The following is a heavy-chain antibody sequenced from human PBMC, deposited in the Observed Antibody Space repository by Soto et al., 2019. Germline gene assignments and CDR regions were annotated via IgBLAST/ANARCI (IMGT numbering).Heavy chain of an antibody. CDR2: INPNSGGT. CDR3: ARGEWFDP. CDR1: GYTFTGYY. J-gene: IGHJ5*02. V-gene: IGHV1-2*04. Sequence: GASVNVSCKSSGYTFTGYYIHWVRQAPGQGLEWMGWINPNSGGTNYAQKFQGWVTMTRDTSISTAYMELSRLRSDDTAVYYCARGEWFDPWGQGTQVTVSS.